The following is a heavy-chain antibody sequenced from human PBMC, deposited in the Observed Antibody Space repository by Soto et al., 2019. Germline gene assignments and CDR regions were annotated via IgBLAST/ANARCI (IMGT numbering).Heavy chain of an antibody. CDR2: TYYRSKWYN. CDR3: ARGYYYDSSGYYAFDI. Sequence: SQTLSLTCAISGDSVSSNSAAWNWIRQSPSRGLEWLGRTYYRSKWYNDYAVSVKSRITINPDTSKNQFSLQLNSVTPEDTVVYYCARGYYYDSSGYYAFDIWGQGTMVTVSS. D-gene: IGHD3-22*01. J-gene: IGHJ3*02. CDR1: GDSVSSNSAA. V-gene: IGHV6-1*01.